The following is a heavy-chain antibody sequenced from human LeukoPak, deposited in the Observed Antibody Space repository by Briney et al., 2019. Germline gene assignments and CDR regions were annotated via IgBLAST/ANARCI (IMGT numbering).Heavy chain of an antibody. V-gene: IGHV4-61*02. D-gene: IGHD3-16*01. CDR3: ARVKDPGGYYYYYYMDV. CDR1: GGSISSGSYY. CDR2: IYTSGST. J-gene: IGHJ6*03. Sequence: SETLSLTCTVSGGSISSGSYYWSWIRQPAGKGLEWIGRIYTSGSTNYNPSLKSRVAISVDTSKNQFSLKLTSVTAADTAVYYCARVKDPGGYYYYYYMDVWGKGTTVTVSS.